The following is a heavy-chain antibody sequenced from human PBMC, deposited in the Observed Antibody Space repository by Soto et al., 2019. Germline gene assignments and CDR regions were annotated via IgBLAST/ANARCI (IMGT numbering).Heavy chain of an antibody. V-gene: IGHV1-18*01. CDR1: GYTFTNFG. CDR2: ISTSKGNT. CDR3: ARDVDLRLDY. Sequence: QVQLVQSGAEVKKPGASVKVSCKASGYTFTNFGISWVRQAPGQGLEWMGWISTSKGNTNYAQNFQDRVTMTTDTSTSTAYMELRSLRSDDTAVYYCARDVDLRLDYWGQGTLVTVSS. J-gene: IGHJ4*02.